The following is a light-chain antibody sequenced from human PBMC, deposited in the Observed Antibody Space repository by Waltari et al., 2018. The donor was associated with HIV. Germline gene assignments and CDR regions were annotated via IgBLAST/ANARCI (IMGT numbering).Light chain of an antibody. CDR3: QQYVSSPKT. V-gene: IGKV3-20*01. CDR2: GAS. Sequence: EIVLTQSPGPLSLSPGERAPLSCRASQSVSSSYLAWYQQKPGQGARLLIYGASSRATGIPDRFSGSGSGTDFTLTISRLEPEDFAVYYCQQYVSSPKTFGQGTKVEIK. J-gene: IGKJ1*01. CDR1: QSVSSSY.